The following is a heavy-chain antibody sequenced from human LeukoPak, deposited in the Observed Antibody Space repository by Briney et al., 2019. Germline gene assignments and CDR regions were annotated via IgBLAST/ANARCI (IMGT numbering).Heavy chain of an antibody. CDR1: GFTLSSYA. D-gene: IGHD6-13*01. CDR2: ISGSGGST. Sequence: GGSLRLSCAASGFTLSSYAMSWVPQAPGKGLEWVSAISGSGGSTYYADSVKGRFTISRDNSKNTLYLQMNSLRAEDTAVYYCAKALSLAAAGPSRDEYFQHWGQGTLVTVSS. CDR3: AKALSLAAAGPSRDEYFQH. V-gene: IGHV3-23*01. J-gene: IGHJ1*01.